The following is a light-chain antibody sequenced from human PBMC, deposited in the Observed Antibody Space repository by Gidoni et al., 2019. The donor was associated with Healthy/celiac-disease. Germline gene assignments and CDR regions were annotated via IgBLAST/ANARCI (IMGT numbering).Light chain of an antibody. V-gene: IGKV3-15*01. J-gene: IGKJ1*01. CDR1: QSVSSN. CDR2: GAS. CDR3: QQYNNWPRT. Sequence: EIVMSPSPATLSVSPGERATLSCRASQSVSSNLAWYQQKPGQAPRLLNYGASTRATGIPARFSGSGSGTEFTLTISSLQSEDFAVYYCQQYNNWPRTFGQGTKVEIK.